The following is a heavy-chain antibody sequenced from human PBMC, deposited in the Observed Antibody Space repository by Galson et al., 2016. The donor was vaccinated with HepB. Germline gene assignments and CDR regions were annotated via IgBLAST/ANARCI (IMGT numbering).Heavy chain of an antibody. CDR2: ISSSSSYI. CDR3: ARDLITMVRGVIYGMDV. J-gene: IGHJ6*02. V-gene: IGHV3-21*01. Sequence: LRLSCAASGFTFSSYSMNWVRQAPGKGLEWVSSISSSSSYIYYADSVKGRFTISRDNAKNSLYLQMNSLRAEDTAVYYCARDLITMVRGVIYGMDVWGQGTTVTVSS. D-gene: IGHD3-10*01. CDR1: GFTFSSYS.